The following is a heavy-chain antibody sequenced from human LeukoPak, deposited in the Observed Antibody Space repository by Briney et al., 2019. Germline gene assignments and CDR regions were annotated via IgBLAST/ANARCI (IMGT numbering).Heavy chain of an antibody. Sequence: PGGSLRLSCAASGFTFSTYSMNWVRQAPGKGLDWVSYISSSSSNMYYADSVKGRITTSRDNAKNSLYMQMNNLRAEDTAVYYCVRNDGDNAFDIWGRGTKVTVSS. J-gene: IGHJ3*02. CDR2: ISSSSSNM. D-gene: IGHD4-17*01. V-gene: IGHV3-48*01. CDR3: VRNDGDNAFDI. CDR1: GFTFSTYS.